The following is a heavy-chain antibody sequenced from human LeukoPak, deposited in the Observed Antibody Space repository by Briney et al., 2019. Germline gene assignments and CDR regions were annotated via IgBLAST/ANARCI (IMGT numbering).Heavy chain of an antibody. Sequence: SETLSLTCAVYGGSFSGYYWSWIRQPPAKGLEWIGEINHSGSTNYNPSLTSRVTISVHTSKHQFSLKLSSVTAADTAVYYCARGKGRARCPYYYDSSGYYYFDYWGQGTLVTVSS. J-gene: IGHJ4*02. CDR2: INHSGST. CDR1: GGSFSGYY. D-gene: IGHD3-22*01. V-gene: IGHV4-34*01. CDR3: ARGKGRARCPYYYDSSGYYYFDY.